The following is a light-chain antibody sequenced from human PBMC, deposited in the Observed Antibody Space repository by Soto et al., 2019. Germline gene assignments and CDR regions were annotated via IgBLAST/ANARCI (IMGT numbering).Light chain of an antibody. CDR1: QRIGSN. V-gene: IGKV3-15*01. J-gene: IGKJ5*01. CDR2: GAS. Sequence: EIVLTQSPVTLSVSPGERATLSCTASQRIGSNLAWYQQKPGQAPRLLIYGASTRATGIPDTFSGTGSATAFTLTISSLQSDDVAIYHCQQRSNWITFGQGTRLEIK. CDR3: QQRSNWIT.